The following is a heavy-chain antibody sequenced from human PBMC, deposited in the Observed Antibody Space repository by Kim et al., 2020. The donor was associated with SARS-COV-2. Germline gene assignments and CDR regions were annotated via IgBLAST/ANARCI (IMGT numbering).Heavy chain of an antibody. CDR3: ARAHYSSSWLVWFDP. J-gene: IGHJ5*02. V-gene: IGHV3-53*01. CDR1: GFTVSSNY. D-gene: IGHD6-13*01. Sequence: GGSLRLSCAASGFTVSSNYMSWVRQAPGKGLEWVSVIYSGGSTYYADSVKGRFTISRDNSKNTLYLQMSSLRAEDTAVYYCARAHYSSSWLVWFDPWGQGTLVTVSS. CDR2: IYSGGST.